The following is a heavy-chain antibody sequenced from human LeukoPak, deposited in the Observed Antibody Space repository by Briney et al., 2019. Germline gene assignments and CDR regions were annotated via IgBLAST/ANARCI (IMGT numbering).Heavy chain of an antibody. CDR1: GYSISNDYY. CDR2: IYHSGNI. J-gene: IGHJ5*02. Sequence: SETLSLTCTVSGYSISNDYYWGWIRQPPGMGLEWLGNIYHSGNIYYNPSLKSRVTISVDTSKNQFSLKLNSVTAADTAVYYCGRGPPWEHGSGPHENWFDPWGQGTLVSVSS. CDR3: GRGPPWEHGSGPHENWFDP. D-gene: IGHD3-10*01. V-gene: IGHV4-38-2*02.